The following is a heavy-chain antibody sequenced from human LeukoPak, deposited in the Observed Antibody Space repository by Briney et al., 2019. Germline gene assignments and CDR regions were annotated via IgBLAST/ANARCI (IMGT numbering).Heavy chain of an antibody. CDR2: ISGYNGNT. Sequence: ASVTVSCKASDYTFSSYGISWVRQAPGQGLEWMGWISGYNGNTKYAQNLQGRVNMTTDTSTTTAYMELRSLRSDDTAVYYCARGRYYDSGGYDDAFDIWGQGTAVTVSS. D-gene: IGHD3-22*01. CDR1: DYTFSSYG. J-gene: IGHJ3*02. CDR3: ARGRYYDSGGYDDAFDI. V-gene: IGHV1-18*01.